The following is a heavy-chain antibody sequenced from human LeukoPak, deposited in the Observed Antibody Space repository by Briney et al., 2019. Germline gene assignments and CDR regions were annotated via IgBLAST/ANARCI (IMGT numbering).Heavy chain of an antibody. Sequence: PAETLSLTCTVSGGSISSHYWSWIRQPPGKGLEWIAYIYETGSSNYNPSLKSRVSISVDMSKNQFSLKLSSVTAADTAVYYCARADSSGFQYFQYWGQGTLVTVSS. D-gene: IGHD3-22*01. J-gene: IGHJ1*01. V-gene: IGHV4-59*11. CDR1: GGSISSHY. CDR3: ARADSSGFQYFQY. CDR2: IYETGSS.